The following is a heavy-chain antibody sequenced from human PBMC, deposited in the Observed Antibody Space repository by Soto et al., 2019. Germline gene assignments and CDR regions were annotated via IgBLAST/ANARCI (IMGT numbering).Heavy chain of an antibody. CDR2: ISAYNGNT. CDR1: GYTFTSYG. V-gene: IGHV1-18*01. D-gene: IGHD3-22*01. CDR3: ARDPYYDSSGYFLSSWFDP. Sequence: GASVKVSCKASGYTFTSYGISWVRQAPGQGLEWMGWISAYNGNTNYAQKLQGRVTMTTDTSTSTAYMELRSLRSDDTAVYYCARDPYYDSSGYFLSSWFDPWGQGTLVTVSS. J-gene: IGHJ5*02.